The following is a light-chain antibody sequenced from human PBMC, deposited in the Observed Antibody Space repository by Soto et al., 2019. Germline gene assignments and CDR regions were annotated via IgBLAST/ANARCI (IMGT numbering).Light chain of an antibody. J-gene: IGKJ1*01. CDR3: RESYRIPPA. V-gene: IGKV1-5*02. CDR2: DAS. Sequence: RYPAMQSASVGVGGTLIIRASQRISTWLAWYQQKPGKAPKLLISDASSLETGVPSRFSGTRTGPDMTHTSGRVKPDDPATQSMRESYRIPPAIGQGTKVDIK. CDR1: QRISTW.